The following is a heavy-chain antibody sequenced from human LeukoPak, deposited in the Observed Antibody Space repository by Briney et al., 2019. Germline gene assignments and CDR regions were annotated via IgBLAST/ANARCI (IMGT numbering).Heavy chain of an antibody. CDR1: GGSISSYY. D-gene: IGHD6-13*01. CDR2: MSYSGST. CDR3: ARNRGGAAAGFDP. J-gene: IGHJ5*02. Sequence: SETLSLTCTVSGGSISSYYWSWIRQPPGKGLEWIGHMSYSGSTNYNPSLKSRVTISLDTPKNQFSLKLSSVTAADTAVYYCARNRGGAAAGFDPWGQGTLVTVSS. V-gene: IGHV4-59*01.